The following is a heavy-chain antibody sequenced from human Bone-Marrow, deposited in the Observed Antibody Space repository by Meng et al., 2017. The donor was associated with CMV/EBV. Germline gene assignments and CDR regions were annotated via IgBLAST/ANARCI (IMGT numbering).Heavy chain of an antibody. J-gene: IGHJ5*02. D-gene: IGHD3-3*01. V-gene: IGHV1-69*01. CDR2: IIPIFGTA. Sequence: GPFSSYAISWVRQAPGQGLEWMGGIIPIFGTANYAQKFQGRVTITADESTSTAYMELSSLRSEDTAVYYCARVVDYDFWSGYTRFDPWGQGTLVTVSS. CDR3: ARVVDYDFWSGYTRFDP. CDR1: GPFSSYA.